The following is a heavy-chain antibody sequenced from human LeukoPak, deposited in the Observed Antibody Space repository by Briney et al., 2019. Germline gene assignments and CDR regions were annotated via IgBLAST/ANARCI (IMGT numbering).Heavy chain of an antibody. D-gene: IGHD3-10*01. CDR3: ARDLRPYYYGSGSYYNIPFDY. CDR2: INHSGST. CDR1: GGSFSGYY. Sequence: SETLSLTCAVYGGSFSGYYWSWIRQPPGKGLEWIGEINHSGSTNYNPSLKSRVTISVDTSKNQFSLKLSSVTAEDTAVYYCARDLRPYYYGSGSYYNIPFDYWGQGTLVTVSS. J-gene: IGHJ4*02. V-gene: IGHV4-34*01.